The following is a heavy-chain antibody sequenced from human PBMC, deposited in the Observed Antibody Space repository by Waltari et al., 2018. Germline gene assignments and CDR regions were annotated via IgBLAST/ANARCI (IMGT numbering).Heavy chain of an antibody. CDR3: GRLGGSMTTYQTFRDH. D-gene: IGHD2-21*01. J-gene: IGHJ5*02. CDR1: DYSIINGYY. Sequence: RESGPGLVRTSETLSLNCDVSDYSIINGYYWGWIRQPPGKGLEWIASINYSGNSYMNPSFESRVTISVDTSSNQFSLQLHSVTAADTAVYFCGRLGGSMTTYQTFRDHWGQGILVNVSS. V-gene: IGHV4-38-2*01. CDR2: INYSGNS.